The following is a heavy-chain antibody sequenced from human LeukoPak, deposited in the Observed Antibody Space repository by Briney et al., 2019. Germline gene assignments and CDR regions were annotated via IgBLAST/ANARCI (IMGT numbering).Heavy chain of an antibody. CDR3: ARFLTGSYRHIDY. Sequence: GGSLRLSCAASGFTFSTYEMNWVRQAPGKGLEWISYINSNANTIYYADSVKGRFTVSRDNAKSSLYLQMNSLRAEDTAVYYCARFLTGSYRHIDYWGQGTLVTVSS. CDR2: INSNANTI. D-gene: IGHD3-9*01. V-gene: IGHV3-48*03. CDR1: GFTFSTYE. J-gene: IGHJ4*02.